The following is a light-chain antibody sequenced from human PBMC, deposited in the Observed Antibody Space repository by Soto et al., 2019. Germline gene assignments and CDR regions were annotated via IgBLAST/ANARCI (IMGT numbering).Light chain of an antibody. J-gene: IGLJ1*01. CDR2: DDS. CDR1: NIGSKS. Sequence: SYEPTQPPSVSVAPGQTATITCGGSNIGSKSVHWYQQKPGQAPVLVVYDDSDRPSGIPERFSGSNSGNTATLTINRVEAGDEADYYCQVWDDNSDHYVFGTGTKLTVL. CDR3: QVWDDNSDHYV. V-gene: IGLV3-21*02.